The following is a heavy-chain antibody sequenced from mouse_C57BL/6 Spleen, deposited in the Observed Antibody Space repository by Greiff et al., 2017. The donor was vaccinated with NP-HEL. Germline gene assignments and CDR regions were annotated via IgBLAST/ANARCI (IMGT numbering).Heavy chain of an antibody. Sequence: EVKLQQSGPELVKPGASVKISCKASGYSFTDYNMNWVKQSNGKSLEWIGVINPNYGTTSYNQKFKGKATLTVDQSSSTAYMQLNSLTSEDSAVYYGARGYDYDRAWFAYWGQGTLVTVSA. D-gene: IGHD2-4*01. CDR2: INPNYGTT. CDR1: GYSFTDYN. J-gene: IGHJ3*01. V-gene: IGHV1-39*01. CDR3: ARGYDYDRAWFAY.